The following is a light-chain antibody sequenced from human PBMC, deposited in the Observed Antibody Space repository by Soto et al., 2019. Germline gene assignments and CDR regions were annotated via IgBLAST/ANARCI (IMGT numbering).Light chain of an antibody. V-gene: IGLV2-8*01. CDR2: EVS. J-gene: IGLJ1*01. Sequence: QSALTQPPSASGSPGHPVTISCTGTSSDVGGYNYVSWYQQHPGKAPKLMIYEVSKRPSGVPDRFSGSKSGNTASLTVSGLQAEDEADYYCSSYAGSNNVYVFGTGTKVTVL. CDR3: SSYAGSNNVYV. CDR1: SSDVGGYNY.